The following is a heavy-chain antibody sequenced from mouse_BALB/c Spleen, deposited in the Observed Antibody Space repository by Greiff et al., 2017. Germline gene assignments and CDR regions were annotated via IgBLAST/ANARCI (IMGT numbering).Heavy chain of an antibody. V-gene: IGHV1-14*01. D-gene: IGHD1-1*01. Sequence: VQLQQSGPELVKPGASVKMSCTASGFTFTDYYMHWVKQKPGQGLEWIGYINPYNDGTKYNEKFKGKATLTSYKSSSTAYMELSSLTSEDAAVYYSARDTEDATHYAMDYWGQGTSVTVSA. CDR3: ARDTEDATHYAMDY. CDR1: GFTFTDYY. CDR2: INPYNDGT. J-gene: IGHJ4*01.